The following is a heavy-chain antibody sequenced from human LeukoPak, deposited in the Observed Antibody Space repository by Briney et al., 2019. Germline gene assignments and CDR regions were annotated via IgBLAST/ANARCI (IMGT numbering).Heavy chain of an antibody. Sequence: GASVKVSCKASGYTFTSYDINWVRQATGKGLEWWEWLNPNSGNTGYAQKFQGRVTMTRNTSISTAYMELSSLRSEDTAVYYCARGRGYDSSGQYYFDYWGQGTLVTVSS. J-gene: IGHJ4*02. V-gene: IGHV1-8*01. CDR2: LNPNSGNT. D-gene: IGHD3-22*01. CDR1: GYTFTSYD. CDR3: ARGRGYDSSGQYYFDY.